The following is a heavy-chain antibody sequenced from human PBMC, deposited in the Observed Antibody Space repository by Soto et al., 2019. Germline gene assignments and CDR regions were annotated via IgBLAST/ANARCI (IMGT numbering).Heavy chain of an antibody. Sequence: QVRVVQSGAEVRKPGSSVKVSCKVTGGTSTRYAINWVRQAPGQGLEWMGGIVPMFGTSKYAQKFQGRVTITADTSTNIAYMELRSLRSEDTAVYYCNRGSEYDFWSGYLWGQGTLVSVSS. CDR1: GGTSTRYA. CDR2: IVPMFGTS. V-gene: IGHV1-69*06. CDR3: NRGSEYDFWSGYL. D-gene: IGHD3-3*01. J-gene: IGHJ4*02.